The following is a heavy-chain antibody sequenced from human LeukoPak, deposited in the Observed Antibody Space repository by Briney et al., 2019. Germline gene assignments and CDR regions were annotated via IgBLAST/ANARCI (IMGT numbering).Heavy chain of an antibody. Sequence: PGRPLRLSCDASGFSISDYYMSWIRQSPVKGLEWISYITSGAGSTKYADSVKGRFTISRDKAKNSVALQLNSLRPEDTAVYYCTKERRGTYYAFESWGQGTLVTVSS. V-gene: IGHV3-11*01. CDR3: TKERRGTYYAFES. D-gene: IGHD3-16*01. CDR1: GFSISDYY. J-gene: IGHJ4*02. CDR2: ITSGAGST.